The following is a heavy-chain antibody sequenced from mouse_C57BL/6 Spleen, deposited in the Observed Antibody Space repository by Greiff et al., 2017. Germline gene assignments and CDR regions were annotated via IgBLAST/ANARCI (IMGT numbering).Heavy chain of an antibody. CDR1: GYTFTDYY. CDR2: INPNNGGT. Sequence: VQLQQSGPELVKPGASVKISCKASGYTFTDYYMNWVKQSHGKSLEWIGDINPNNGGTSYNQTFKGKATLTVDKSSSTAYMELRSLTSEDSAVYYCARGTTGDYFDYWGQGTTLTVSS. J-gene: IGHJ2*01. CDR3: ARGTTGDYFDY. V-gene: IGHV1-26*01. D-gene: IGHD1-1*01.